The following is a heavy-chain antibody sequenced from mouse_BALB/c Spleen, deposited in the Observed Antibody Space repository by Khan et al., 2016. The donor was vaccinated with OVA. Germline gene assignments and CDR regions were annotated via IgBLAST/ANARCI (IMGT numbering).Heavy chain of an antibody. CDR1: GFTFSRYP. CDR3: ARVNGSSRVDY. V-gene: IGHV5-6-5*01. Sequence: EVELVESGGGLVKPGGSLKLSCAASGFTFSRYPMSWVRQTPEKRLEWVASIGSGGSTYYPDNVKGRFTISRDNARNILYLQMSSLRSEDTAMYFVARVNGSSRVDYWGQGTTLTVSS. J-gene: IGHJ2*01. D-gene: IGHD1-1*01. CDR2: IGSGGST.